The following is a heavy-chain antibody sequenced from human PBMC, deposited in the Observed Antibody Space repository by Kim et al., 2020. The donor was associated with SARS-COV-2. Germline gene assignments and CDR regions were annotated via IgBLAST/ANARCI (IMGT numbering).Heavy chain of an antibody. CDR3: ARRPAGLESWFDL. D-gene: IGHD1-1*01. CDR1: GYSFTSYW. CDR2: IYPDDSDT. J-gene: IGHJ5*02. Sequence: GESLKISCKGSGYSFTSYWIGWVRQMSGKGLELMGIIYPDDSDTTYSPSFQGQVTISADKSISTAYLQWSGLKASDTAMYYCARRPAGLESWFDLWGQGTRVTVSS. V-gene: IGHV5-51*01.